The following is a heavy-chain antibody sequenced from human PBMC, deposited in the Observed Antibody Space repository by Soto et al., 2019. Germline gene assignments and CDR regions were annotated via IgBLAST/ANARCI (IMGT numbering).Heavy chain of an antibody. CDR3: ARDLISGYAAS. J-gene: IGHJ4*02. V-gene: IGHV4-31*03. D-gene: IGHD5-12*01. CDR1: GGSFTSTNYF. Sequence: SETLSLTCTVSGGSFTSTNYFWGWIRQPPGKGLEWIGYMYYNGNTFYSPSLKSRVTISVDTSKNQFSLKLSCVTAADTAVYYCARDLISGYAASWGQGTLVTLSS. CDR2: MYYNGNT.